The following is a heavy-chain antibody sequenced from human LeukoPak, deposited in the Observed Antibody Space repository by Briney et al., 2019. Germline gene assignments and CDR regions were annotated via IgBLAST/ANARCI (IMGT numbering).Heavy chain of an antibody. CDR1: GGSISSGDYY. Sequence: SQALSLTCTVSGGSISSGDYYWSWIRQPPGKGLEWIGYIYYSGSTYYNPSLKSRVTISVDTSKNQFSLKLSSVTAADTAVYYCARQGVAGLYYFDYWGQGTLVTVSS. CDR3: ARQGVAGLYYFDY. J-gene: IGHJ4*02. V-gene: IGHV4-30-4*01. CDR2: IYYSGST. D-gene: IGHD6-19*01.